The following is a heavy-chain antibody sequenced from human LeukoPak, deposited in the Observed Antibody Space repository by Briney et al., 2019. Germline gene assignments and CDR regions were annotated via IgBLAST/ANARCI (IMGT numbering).Heavy chain of an antibody. CDR1: GGSISSYY. V-gene: IGHV4-4*07. J-gene: IGHJ3*02. CDR3: ARDHPTVVTPRGAFDI. CDR2: IYTSGST. D-gene: IGHD4-23*01. Sequence: SETLSLTCTVSGGSISSYYWSWIRQPAGKGLEWIGRIYTSGSTNYNPSLKSRVTISVDKSKNQFSLKLSSVTAADTAVYYCARDHPTVVTPRGAFDIWGQGTMVTVSS.